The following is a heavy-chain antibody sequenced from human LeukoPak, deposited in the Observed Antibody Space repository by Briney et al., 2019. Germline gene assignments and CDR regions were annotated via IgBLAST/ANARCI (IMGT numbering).Heavy chain of an antibody. CDR3: ARRQKYGVFDY. J-gene: IGHJ4*02. D-gene: IGHD3-10*01. CDR1: GGSISSSSYY. CDR2: IYYSGST. V-gene: IGHV4-39*01. Sequence: SETLSLTCTVSGGSISSSSYYWGWIRQPPGKGLEWTGSIYYSGSTYYNPSLKSRVTISVDTSKNQFSLKLSSVTAADTAVYHCARRQKYGVFDYWGQGTLVTVSS.